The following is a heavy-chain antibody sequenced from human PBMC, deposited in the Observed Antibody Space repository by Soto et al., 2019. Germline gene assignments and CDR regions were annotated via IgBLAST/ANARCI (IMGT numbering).Heavy chain of an antibody. D-gene: IGHD3-3*01. Sequence: GSLRRSGSASGCTFSSYAMSWVRQAPGKGLEWVSAISGSGGSTYYADSVKGRFTISRDNSKNTLYLQMNSLRAEDTAVYYCAKGAIFGVVSAHDYWGQGTLVTVYS. CDR2: ISGSGGST. J-gene: IGHJ4*02. V-gene: IGHV3-23*01. CDR1: GCTFSSYA. CDR3: AKGAIFGVVSAHDY.